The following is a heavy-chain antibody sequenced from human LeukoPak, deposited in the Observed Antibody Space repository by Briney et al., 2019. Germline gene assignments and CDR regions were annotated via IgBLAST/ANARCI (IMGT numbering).Heavy chain of an antibody. J-gene: IGHJ4*02. CDR2: IFYSGST. Sequence: PSETLSLTCTVSGGSISSYYWSWIRQPPGKGLEWIGSIFYSGSTYYNPSLKSRVTISVDTSKNQFSLKLSSVTAADTAVYYCARGARMNDYWGQGTLVTVSS. D-gene: IGHD2-15*01. V-gene: IGHV4-30-4*01. CDR1: GGSISSYY. CDR3: ARGARMNDY.